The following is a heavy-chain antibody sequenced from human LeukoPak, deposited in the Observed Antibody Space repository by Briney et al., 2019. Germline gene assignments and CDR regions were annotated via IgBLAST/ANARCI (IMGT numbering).Heavy chain of an antibody. J-gene: IGHJ6*03. D-gene: IGHD2-8*01. CDR3: AKDRCSNGVGCYYYYMDV. V-gene: IGHV3-30*02. CDR1: GFTFSSYW. CDR2: IQYDGSNQ. Sequence: GGSLRLSCAASGFTFSSYWMSWVRQAPGKGLEWVAYIQYDGSNQQYADSVKGRFSISRDSSKNILYLQMNSLRAEDTAVYYCAKDRCSNGVGCYYYYMDVWGKGTTVTISS.